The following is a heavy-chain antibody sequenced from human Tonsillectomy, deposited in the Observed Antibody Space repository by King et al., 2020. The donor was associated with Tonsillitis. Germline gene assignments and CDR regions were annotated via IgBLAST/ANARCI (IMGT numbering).Heavy chain of an antibody. J-gene: IGHJ4*02. CDR3: ARGGTYYYDSSGYYPDY. D-gene: IGHD3-22*01. Sequence: QLVQSGAEVKKPGASVKVSCKASGYTFTGYYMHWVRQAPGQGLEWMGWINPNSGGTNYAQKFQGRVTMTRDTSISTAYMELSRLRSDDTAVYYCARGGTYYYDSSGYYPDYWGQGTLVTVSS. V-gene: IGHV1-2*02. CDR1: GYTFTGYY. CDR2: INPNSGGT.